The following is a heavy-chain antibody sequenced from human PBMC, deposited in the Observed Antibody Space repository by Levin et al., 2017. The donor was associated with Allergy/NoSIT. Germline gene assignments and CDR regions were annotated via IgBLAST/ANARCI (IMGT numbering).Heavy chain of an antibody. CDR3: ASFRTYCSSTSCHY. CDR1: GFTFSSYW. Sequence: GESLKISCAASGFTFSSYWMSWVRQAPGKGLEWVANIKQDGSEKYYVDSVKGRFTISRDNAKNSLYLQMNSLRAEDTAVYYCASFRTYCSSTSCHYWGQGTLVTVSS. CDR2: IKQDGSEK. D-gene: IGHD2-2*01. V-gene: IGHV3-7*01. J-gene: IGHJ4*02.